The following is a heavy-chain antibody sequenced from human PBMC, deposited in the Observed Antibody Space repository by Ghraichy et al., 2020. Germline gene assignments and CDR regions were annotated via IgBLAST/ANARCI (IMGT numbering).Heavy chain of an antibody. V-gene: IGHV4-59*01. CDR2: ISYSGNT. Sequence: SETLSLTCTVSGGSITNYYWSWIRQAPGKGLEWIGYISYSGNTNYNPSLQSRITISIDTSKNQFSLKLNSLTAADTAVYYCARANLYGINSRGAFEIWGQGTMVPVSP. CDR1: GGSITNYY. CDR3: ARANLYGINSRGAFEI. D-gene: IGHD4/OR15-4a*01. J-gene: IGHJ3*02.